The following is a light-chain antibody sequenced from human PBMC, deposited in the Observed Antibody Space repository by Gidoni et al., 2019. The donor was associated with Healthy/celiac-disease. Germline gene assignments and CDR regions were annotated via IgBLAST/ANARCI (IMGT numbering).Light chain of an antibody. J-gene: IGKJ3*01. V-gene: IGKV1-9*01. CDR1: QGISSY. Sequence: DIQLTQSPSFLSASVGDRVTITCRASQGISSYLAWYQQKPGKAPKLLIYAASTLQSGVPSRFSGSGSGTEFTLTISSLQPEDFATYYCQQLKSYPGFTFGPGTKVDIK. CDR2: AAS. CDR3: QQLKSYPGFT.